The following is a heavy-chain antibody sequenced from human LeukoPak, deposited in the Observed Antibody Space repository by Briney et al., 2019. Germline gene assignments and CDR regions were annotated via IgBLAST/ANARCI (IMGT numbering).Heavy chain of an antibody. CDR2: IDPSDSYT. CDR1: GYSFTSYW. CDR3: ARHSSRYSGYDLNDAFDI. D-gene: IGHD5-12*01. Sequence: KPGESLLISCKGSGYSFTSYWISWVRQMPGKGLEWMGRIDPSDSYTNYSPSFQGHVTISADKSISTAYLQWSSLKASDTAMYYCARHSSRYSGYDLNDAFDIWGQGTMVTVSS. V-gene: IGHV5-10-1*01. J-gene: IGHJ3*02.